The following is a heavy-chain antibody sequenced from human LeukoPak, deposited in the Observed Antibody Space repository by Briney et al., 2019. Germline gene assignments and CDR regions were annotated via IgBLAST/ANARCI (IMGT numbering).Heavy chain of an antibody. J-gene: IGHJ4*02. CDR2: IGGSGDKT. CDR3: VRRGDASSGWGDHDF. CDR1: GFTFNRNA. V-gene: IGHV3-23*01. Sequence: GRSLRLSCAASGFTFNRNAISWVRQAPGKGLEWVSTIGGSGDKTFYADSVKGRFTISRDNSKNMVHLQMNSLTGEDTALYYCVRRGDASSGWGDHDFWGQGALVTVSS. D-gene: IGHD6-19*01.